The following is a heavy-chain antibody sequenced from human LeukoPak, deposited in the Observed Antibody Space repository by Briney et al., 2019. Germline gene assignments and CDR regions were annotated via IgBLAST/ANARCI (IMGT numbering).Heavy chain of an antibody. CDR2: IYHSGST. Sequence: SETLSLSCTVSGYSISSGYYWGRIRQPPGKGLEWIGSIYHSGSTYYNPSLKSRVTISVDTSKNQFSLKLSSVTAADTAVYYCARHGSLLWFGEKFWFDPWGQGTLVTVSS. D-gene: IGHD3-10*01. CDR3: ARHGSLLWFGEKFWFDP. CDR1: GYSISSGYY. J-gene: IGHJ5*02. V-gene: IGHV4-38-2*02.